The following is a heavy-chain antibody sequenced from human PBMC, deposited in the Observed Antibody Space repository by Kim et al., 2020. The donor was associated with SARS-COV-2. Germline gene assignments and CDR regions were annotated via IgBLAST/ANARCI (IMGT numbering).Heavy chain of an antibody. V-gene: IGHV4-59*13. CDR1: GGSISSYY. J-gene: IGHJ6*02. D-gene: IGHD3-3*01. CDR3: ARALSGRSFGVVMDMDV. Sequence: SETLSHTCTVSGGSISSYYWSWIRQPPGKGLEWIGYIYYSGSTNYNPSHKSRVTISVDTSKNQYSLKLSSVTAADTAVYYCARALSGRSFGVVMDMDVWGQRTTVTVSS. CDR2: IYYSGST.